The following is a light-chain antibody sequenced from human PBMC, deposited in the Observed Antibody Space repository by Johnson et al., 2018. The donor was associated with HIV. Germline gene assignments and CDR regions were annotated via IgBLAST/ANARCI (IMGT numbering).Light chain of an antibody. CDR1: SSNIGNNY. CDR2: ENN. CDR3: GTWDSSLSAGV. V-gene: IGLV1-51*02. J-gene: IGLJ1*01. Sequence: QSVLTQPPSVSAAPGQKVTISCSGSSSNIGNNYVSWYQQLPGTAPKLLIYENNKRPSGIPDRFSGSKSGTSATLGITGLQTGDEADYYCGTWDSSLSAGVCGTGTKFTVL.